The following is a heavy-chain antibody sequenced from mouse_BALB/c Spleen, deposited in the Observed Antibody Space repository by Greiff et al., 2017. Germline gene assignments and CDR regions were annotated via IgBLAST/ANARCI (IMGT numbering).Heavy chain of an antibody. D-gene: IGHD2-14*01. J-gene: IGHJ4*01. CDR1: GYTFTSYT. CDR3: ARVDRYDYAMDY. V-gene: IGHV1-4*01. CDR2: INPSSGYT. Sequence: QVQLQQSGAELARPGASVKMSCKASGYTFTSYTMHWVKQRPGQGLEWIGYINPSSGYTNYNQKFKDKATLTAGKSSSTAYMQLSSLTSEDSAVYYCARVDRYDYAMDYWGQGTSVTVSS.